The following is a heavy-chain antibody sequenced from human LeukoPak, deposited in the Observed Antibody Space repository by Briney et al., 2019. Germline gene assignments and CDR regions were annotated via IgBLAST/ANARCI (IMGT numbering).Heavy chain of an antibody. CDR3: ARGTRWYMDV. J-gene: IGHJ6*03. V-gene: IGHV4-39*07. Sequence: PSETLSLTCTVSGGSISSSSYYWGWIRQPPGKGLEWIGSIYYSGSTYYNPSLKSRVTISVDTSKNQFSLKLSSVTAADTAVYYCARGTRWYMDVWGKGTTVTVSS. CDR2: IYYSGST. CDR1: GGSISSSSYY. D-gene: IGHD2-15*01.